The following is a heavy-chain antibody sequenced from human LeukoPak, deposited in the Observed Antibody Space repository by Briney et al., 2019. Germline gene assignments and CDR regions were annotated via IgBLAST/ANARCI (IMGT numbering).Heavy chain of an antibody. D-gene: IGHD3-16*01. CDR3: ARSQVVRYIMITFGGAYFDY. CDR1: GFTFSSYE. CDR2: ISSSGSTI. Sequence: GGSLRLSCAASGFTFSSYEMNWVRQAPGKGLEWVSYISSSGSTIYYADSVKGRFTISRDNAKNSLYLQMNSLRAVDTAVYYCARSQVVRYIMITFGGAYFDYWGQGTLVTVSS. V-gene: IGHV3-48*03. J-gene: IGHJ4*02.